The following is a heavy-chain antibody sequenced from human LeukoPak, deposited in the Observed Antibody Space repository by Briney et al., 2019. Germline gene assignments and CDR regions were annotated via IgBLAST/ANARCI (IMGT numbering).Heavy chain of an antibody. V-gene: IGHV1-46*01. CDR3: ARGRHYYESSDYYYDGDAFDI. CDR1: GDTFTRYY. CDR2: IPPSGDRT. D-gene: IGHD3-22*01. J-gene: IGHJ3*02. Sequence: GASVKVSCKSSGDTFTRYYMHWVRQAPGQGLECREIIPPSGDRTSSAQTFQGRVTMTRDMSTSTVYMALSSLRTEDTAVYYCARGRHYYESSDYYYDGDAFDIWGQGTMVAVSS.